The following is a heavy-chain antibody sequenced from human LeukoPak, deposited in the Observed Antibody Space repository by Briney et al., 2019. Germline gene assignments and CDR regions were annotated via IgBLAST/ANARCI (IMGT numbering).Heavy chain of an antibody. CDR2: INRTSSDI. CDR1: GFTFSSYS. D-gene: IGHD2-2*01. Sequence: GGSLRLSCAASGFTFSSYSMSWVRQAPGKGLEWVSFINRTSSDIYHADSVKGRFTISRDNAKNSLYLQMNSLRAEDTAVYYCARDLPAAVDWGQGTLVTVSS. J-gene: IGHJ4*02. CDR3: ARDLPAAVD. V-gene: IGHV3-21*01.